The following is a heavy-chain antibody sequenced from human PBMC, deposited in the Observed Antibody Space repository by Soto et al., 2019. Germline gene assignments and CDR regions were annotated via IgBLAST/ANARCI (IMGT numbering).Heavy chain of an antibody. V-gene: IGHV3-74*01. CDR1: GFTFSGDW. CDR3: ARGPRGLYHHDY. Sequence: GGSLRLSCVASGFTFSGDWMHWVRQAAGKGLVWVSRINMDGTSTNYADSVKGRFTISRDNAKNTLYLQMNSLRVDDTAVYYCARGPRGLYHHDYWGQGALVTVAS. D-gene: IGHD2-8*02. CDR2: INMDGTST. J-gene: IGHJ4*02.